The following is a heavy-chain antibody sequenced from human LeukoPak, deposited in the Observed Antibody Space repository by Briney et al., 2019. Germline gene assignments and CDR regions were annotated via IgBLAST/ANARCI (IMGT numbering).Heavy chain of an antibody. CDR1: GFIFGDYA. Sequence: GGSLRLSCTASGFIFGDYAMSWVRQAPGKGLEWVGFIRSKAYGGTREYAASVKGRFTISRDDSKSIAYLQMNSLKTEDTAVYYCTREGMSKLMATMDAFDILGQGTMVTVSS. V-gene: IGHV3-49*04. J-gene: IGHJ3*02. D-gene: IGHD5-24*01. CDR2: IRSKAYGGTR. CDR3: TREGMSKLMATMDAFDI.